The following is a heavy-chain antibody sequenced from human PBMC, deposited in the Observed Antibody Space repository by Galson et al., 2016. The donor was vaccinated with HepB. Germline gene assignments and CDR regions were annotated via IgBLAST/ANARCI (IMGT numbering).Heavy chain of an antibody. CDR2: IYYTGST. Sequence: SETLSLTCTVSGGSISSYYWSWIRQSPGRGLEWIGYIYYTGSTNYNASLKSRVTISVDTSKNQFSLNVTSVTAADMAVYYCARVRASGHRRAFDYWGQGTLVTVSA. V-gene: IGHV4-59*01. CDR3: ARVRASGHRRAFDY. CDR1: GGSISSYY. J-gene: IGHJ4*02. D-gene: IGHD2-15*01.